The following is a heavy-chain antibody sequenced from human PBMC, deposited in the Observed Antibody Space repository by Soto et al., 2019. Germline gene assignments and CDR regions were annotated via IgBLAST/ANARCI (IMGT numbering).Heavy chain of an antibody. D-gene: IGHD4-17*01. CDR3: ARDFHYAFDY. J-gene: IGHJ4*02. V-gene: IGHV3-48*01. CDR1: GFTFSSYS. Sequence: VGSLRLSCTASGFTFSSYSMNWVRQAPGEGLEWISYIVRGGDAMFYADSVGGRFTISRDNVKNLLYLQMDSLRAEDTAVYYCARDFHYAFDYWGQGSLVTVSS. CDR2: IVRGGDAM.